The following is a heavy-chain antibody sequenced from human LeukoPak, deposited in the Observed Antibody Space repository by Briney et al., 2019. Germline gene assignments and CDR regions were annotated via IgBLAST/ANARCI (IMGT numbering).Heavy chain of an antibody. CDR3: ARVSLVSMVRGVHFDY. J-gene: IGHJ4*02. CDR2: VYDSGTT. Sequence: SETLSLTCTVSGGSISGYYWSWIRQPPGKGLEWIGYVYDSGTTNYNPSLKSRVTISEDTSKNQFSLKLKSVTAADTAVYYCARVSLVSMVRGVHFDYWGQGTLVTVSS. D-gene: IGHD3-10*01. V-gene: IGHV4-59*12. CDR1: GGSISGYY.